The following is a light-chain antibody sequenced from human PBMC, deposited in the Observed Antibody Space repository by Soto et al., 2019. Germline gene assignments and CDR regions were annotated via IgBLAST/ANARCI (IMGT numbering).Light chain of an antibody. J-gene: IGKJ4*01. CDR3: QQRSNWPPADT. V-gene: IGKV3-11*01. CDR2: DAS. Sequence: EIVMTQSPATLPVSPGERATLSCRASQSVSSYLAWYQQKPGQAPRLLIYDASNRATGIPARFSGSGSGTDFTLTISSLEPEDFAVYYCQQRSNWPPADTFGGGTKVEIK. CDR1: QSVSSY.